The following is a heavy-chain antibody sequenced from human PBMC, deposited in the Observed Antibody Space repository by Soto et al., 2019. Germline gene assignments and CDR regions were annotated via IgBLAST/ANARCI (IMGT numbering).Heavy chain of an antibody. J-gene: IGHJ4*02. V-gene: IGHV3-23*01. D-gene: IGHD2-8*01. CDR3: AKGPGMYSDFEC. CDR1: GFTFSSYA. Sequence: EVQMLESGGGLVQPGGSLRLSCAASGFTFSSYAMSWVRQAPGKGLEWVSAISGSDGSTFYADSVKGRFTISRDDSKSTRYLQMNSLRAEDTAVYYCAKGPGMYSDFECWGQGTLVTVSS. CDR2: ISGSDGST.